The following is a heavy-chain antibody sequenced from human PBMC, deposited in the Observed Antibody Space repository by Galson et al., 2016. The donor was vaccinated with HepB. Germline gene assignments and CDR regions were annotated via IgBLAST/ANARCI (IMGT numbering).Heavy chain of an antibody. CDR1: GFTFSSFV. CDR2: MLLDGSNE. J-gene: IGHJ4*02. Sequence: SLRLSCAASGFTFSSFVMHWVRQAPGKGLEWVAVMLLDGSNEDYADSVKGRFTISRDNSKNTLFLQMNSLRPEDTAVYYCAREDPNHNAPRGQHYVGPFGYWGQGTLVTVSS. V-gene: IGHV3-30*04. D-gene: IGHD1-26*01. CDR3: AREDPNHNAPRGQHYVGPFGY.